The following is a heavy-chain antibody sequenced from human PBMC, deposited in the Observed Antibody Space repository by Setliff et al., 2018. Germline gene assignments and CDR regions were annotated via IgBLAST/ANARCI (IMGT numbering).Heavy chain of an antibody. V-gene: IGHV1-18*01. CDR2: ISAPNGKT. D-gene: IGHD2-8*01. Sequence: ASVKVSCKASGGTFRSDGFNWVRQAPGQGLEWMGWISAPNGKTYYSPKLHGRVTLTTDTSTSTAYMELRSLGSDDTAVYYCSRLVRFCTRTSCQRLSGGEFWGQGTLVTVSS. CDR1: GGTFRSDG. J-gene: IGHJ4*02. CDR3: SRLVRFCTRTSCQRLSGGEF.